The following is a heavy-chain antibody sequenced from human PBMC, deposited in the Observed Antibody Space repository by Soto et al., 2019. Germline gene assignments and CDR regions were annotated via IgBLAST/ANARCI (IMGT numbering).Heavy chain of an antibody. CDR1: GGSFSGYY. J-gene: IGHJ6*02. Sequence: PSETLSLTCAVYGGSFSGYYWSWIRQSPGKGLEWIGEINHSGSTNYNPSLKSRVTISVDTSKNQFSLKLSSVTAADTAVYYCARANYDSSGYPPRYGMDVWGQGTTVTVSS. V-gene: IGHV4-34*01. CDR2: INHSGST. D-gene: IGHD3-22*01. CDR3: ARANYDSSGYPPRYGMDV.